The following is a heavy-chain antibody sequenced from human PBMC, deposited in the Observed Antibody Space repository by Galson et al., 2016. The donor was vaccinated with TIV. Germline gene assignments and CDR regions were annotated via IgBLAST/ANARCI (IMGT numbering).Heavy chain of an antibody. CDR3: ARGGPGCSSTSCYGALDP. D-gene: IGHD2-2*01. CDR2: IIPIFGSA. Sequence: SVKVSCKASGGAFSSDAISWVRQAPGQGLEWMGGIIPIFGSANYAQKFQGRVTITADESTTTAYMELSSLSVEDTAGDYCARGGPGCSSTSCYGALDPWGQGTLVTVSS. CDR1: GGAFSSDA. J-gene: IGHJ5*02. V-gene: IGHV1-69*13.